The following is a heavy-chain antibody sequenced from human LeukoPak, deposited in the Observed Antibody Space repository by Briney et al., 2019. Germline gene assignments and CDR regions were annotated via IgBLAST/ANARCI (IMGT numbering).Heavy chain of an antibody. CDR2: IYYSGST. CDR3: ARVRNYLFYMDV. CDR1: GGSISSYY. D-gene: IGHD1-7*01. V-gene: IGHV4-59*01. Sequence: PSETLSLTCTVSGGSISSYYWSWIRQPPGKGLEWIGYIYYSGSTNYNPSLKSRVTISVDTSKNQFSLKLSSVTAADTAVYYCARVRNYLFYMDVWGKGTTVTVSS. J-gene: IGHJ6*03.